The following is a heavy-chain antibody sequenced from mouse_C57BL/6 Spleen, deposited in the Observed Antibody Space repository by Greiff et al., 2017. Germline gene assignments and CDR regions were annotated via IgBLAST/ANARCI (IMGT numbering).Heavy chain of an antibody. J-gene: IGHJ1*03. V-gene: IGHV1-61*01. Sequence: QVQLQQPGAELVRPGSSVKLSCKASGYTFTSYWMDWVKQRPGQGLEWIGNIYPSDSETHYNQKFKDKATLTVDKSSSTAYMQLSSLTSEDSAVYYCARTEGLTTGYFDVWCTGTTVTVSS. CDR2: IYPSDSET. D-gene: IGHD1-1*01. CDR1: GYTFTSYW. CDR3: ARTEGLTTGYFDV.